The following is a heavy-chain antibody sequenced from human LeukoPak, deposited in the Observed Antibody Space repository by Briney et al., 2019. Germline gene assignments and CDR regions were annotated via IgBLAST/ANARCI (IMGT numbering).Heavy chain of an antibody. CDR2: VYYRGNT. CDR1: GGSVSSISYY. V-gene: IGHV4-39*01. Sequence: PSETLSLTCTVSGGSVSSISYYWGWIRQPPGKGLEWIGTVYYRGNTYYNPTLRSRVTISLDTSKSQFSLKVTSVTAADTAVCYCVRRRDCTSSSCYSGYFDPWGQGTLVTVSS. J-gene: IGHJ5*02. D-gene: IGHD2-2*01. CDR3: VRRRDCTSSSCYSGYFDP.